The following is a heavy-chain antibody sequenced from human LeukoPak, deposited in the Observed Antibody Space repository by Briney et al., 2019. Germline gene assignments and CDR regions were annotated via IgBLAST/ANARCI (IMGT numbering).Heavy chain of an antibody. CDR2: ISYDGSNK. CDR1: GFTFSTYG. J-gene: IGHJ4*02. Sequence: GGSLRLSCAASGFTFSTYGMHWVRQAPGKGLEGVAVISYDGSNKYYEDSVKGRFTISRDNSKNTLYLQMNSLRAEDTAVYYCAKTAWELGYCSSTSCYHFDYWGQGTLVTVSS. CDR3: AKTAWELGYCSSTSCYHFDY. D-gene: IGHD2-2*01. V-gene: IGHV3-30*18.